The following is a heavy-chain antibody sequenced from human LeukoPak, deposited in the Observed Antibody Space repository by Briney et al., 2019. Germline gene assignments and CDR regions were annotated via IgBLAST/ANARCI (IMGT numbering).Heavy chain of an antibody. CDR1: VYTFTGYY. CDR2: IYPYSGDT. Sequence: GASVKVSCKASVYTFTGYYIHWVRQAPGQGRERMGWIYPYSGDTNYAQNFQGRVTMTRDTSISTAYMELSSLKSDDTAVYYCARDRNSGSSLDIWGQGTMLTVSS. CDR3: ARDRNSGSSLDI. D-gene: IGHD6-6*01. V-gene: IGHV1-2*02. J-gene: IGHJ3*02.